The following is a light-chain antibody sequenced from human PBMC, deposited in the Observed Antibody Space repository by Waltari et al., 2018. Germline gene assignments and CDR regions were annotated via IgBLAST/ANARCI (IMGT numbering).Light chain of an antibody. J-gene: IGKJ4*01. Sequence: DIVMTQSPDSLAMSLGERATINCKSSQNVLYSSNNNNYLAWYQQKPGQPPKLLIYWASTRESGVPDRFSGSGSGTDFTLTISRLQAEDVAVYYCQQYYSFPVTFGGGTKVEIK. CDR2: WAS. CDR3: QQYYSFPVT. V-gene: IGKV4-1*01. CDR1: QNVLYSSNNNNY.